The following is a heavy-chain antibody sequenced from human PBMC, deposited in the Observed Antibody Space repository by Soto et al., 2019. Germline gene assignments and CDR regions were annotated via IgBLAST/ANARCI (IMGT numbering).Heavy chain of an antibody. V-gene: IGHV3-30*18. CDR2: ISYDGSNK. J-gene: IGHJ4*02. D-gene: IGHD3-9*01. CDR3: AKDGSDLLRYFDWLTN. CDR1: GFTFSSYG. Sequence: QVQLVESGGGVVQPGRSLRLSCAAAGFTFSSYGMHWVRQAPGKGLELVAVISYDGSNKYYADSVKGRFTISRDNSKNTLYLQMNSLSAEDTAVYYCAKDGSDLLRYFDWLTNWGQGTLVTVSS.